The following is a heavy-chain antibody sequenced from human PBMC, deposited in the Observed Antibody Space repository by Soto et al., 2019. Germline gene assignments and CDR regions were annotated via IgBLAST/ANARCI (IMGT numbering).Heavy chain of an antibody. V-gene: IGHV3-33*01. J-gene: IGHJ2*01. CDR3: ARDGGYGDYPNWYFDL. D-gene: IGHD4-17*01. CDR1: GFSFSNYG. Sequence: GGSLRLSCAASGFSFSNYGMHWVRQAPGKGLEWVAVIWYDGSNKYYADSVKGRFTISRDNSKNTLYLQMNNLRAEDTAVYYCARDGGYGDYPNWYFDLWGRGTLVTVSS. CDR2: IWYDGSNK.